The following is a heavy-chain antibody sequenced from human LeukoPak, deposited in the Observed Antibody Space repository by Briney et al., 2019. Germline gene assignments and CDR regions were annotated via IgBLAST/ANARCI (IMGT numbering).Heavy chain of an antibody. CDR1: GFTFSSYW. Sequence: GGSLRLSCAASGFTFSSYWMHWVRQVPGKGLVWVSCINTDGSSTSYADSVKGRFTISRDNAKNTLYLQMNSLRAEDTAVYYCAKEVASTPGYDAFDIWGQGTMVTVSS. D-gene: IGHD2-15*01. CDR3: AKEVASTPGYDAFDI. J-gene: IGHJ3*02. V-gene: IGHV3-74*01. CDR2: INTDGSST.